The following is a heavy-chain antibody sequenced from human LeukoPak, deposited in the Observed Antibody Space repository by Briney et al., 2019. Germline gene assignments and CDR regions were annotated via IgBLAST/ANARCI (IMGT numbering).Heavy chain of an antibody. J-gene: IGHJ5*02. CDR1: GGSISSYY. D-gene: IGHD3-16*02. V-gene: IGHV4-38-2*02. CDR2: IYHSGST. Sequence: SETLSLTCTVSGGSISSYYWGWIRQPPGKGLEWVGSIYHSGSTYYNPSLKSRVTISVDTSKNQFSLRLSSVTAADTAVYYCARGPDYVWGSYRHNWFDPWGQGTLVTVSS. CDR3: ARGPDYVWGSYRHNWFDP.